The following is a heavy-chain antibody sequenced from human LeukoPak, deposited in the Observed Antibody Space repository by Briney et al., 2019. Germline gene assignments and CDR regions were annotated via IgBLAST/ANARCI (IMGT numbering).Heavy chain of an antibody. J-gene: IGHJ3*02. D-gene: IGHD1-26*01. CDR3: ARDYRYSGSRGAFDI. Sequence: GASVKVSCKASGYTFTGYYMHWVRQAPGQGLEWMGWINPNSGGTNYAQKFQGRVTMTRDTSISTAYMELSRLRSDDTAVYYCARDYRYSGSRGAFDIWGQGTMVTVSS. V-gene: IGHV1-2*02. CDR1: GYTFTGYY. CDR2: INPNSGGT.